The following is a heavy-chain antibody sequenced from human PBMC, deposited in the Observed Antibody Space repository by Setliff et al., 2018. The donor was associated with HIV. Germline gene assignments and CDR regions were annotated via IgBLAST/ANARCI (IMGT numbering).Heavy chain of an antibody. D-gene: IGHD1-1*01. V-gene: IGHV4-59*01. J-gene: IGHJ4*02. CDR1: GGSMSRFY. CDR3: ARAEGDAYNSLPYFDS. Sequence: PSETLSLTCTVSGGSMSRFYWTWIRQPPGKGLGWIGFVYSTGSINYSPSFRGRLTISLETSENQFSLHLTSVTAADTAVYYCARAEGDAYNSLPYFDSWGPGALVTVSS. CDR2: VYSTGSI.